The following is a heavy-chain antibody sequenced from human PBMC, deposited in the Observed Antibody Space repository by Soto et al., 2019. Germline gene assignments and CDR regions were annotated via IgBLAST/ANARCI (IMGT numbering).Heavy chain of an antibody. CDR2: ISYDGSNK. CDR1: GFTFSSYG. CDR3: AKDSGSIGWYWSATLGY. Sequence: QVPLVESGGGVVQPGRSLRLSCAASGFTFSSYGMHWVRQAPGKGLEWVAVISYDGSNKYYADSVKGRFTISRDNSKNTLYLQMNSLRAEDTAVYYCAKDSGSIGWYWSATLGYWGQGTLVTVSS. J-gene: IGHJ4*02. V-gene: IGHV3-30*18. D-gene: IGHD2-15*01.